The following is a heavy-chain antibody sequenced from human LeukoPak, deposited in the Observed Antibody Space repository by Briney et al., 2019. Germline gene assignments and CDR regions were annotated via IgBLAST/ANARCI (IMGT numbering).Heavy chain of an antibody. CDR1: GFTFSSYA. CDR2: ISGSGGNT. J-gene: IGHJ4*02. Sequence: GGSLRLSCAASGFTFSSYAMSWVRLAPGKGLEGVSSISGSGGNTYYADSVKGRFTISRDNSKNTLYMQMNSLRAEDTAVYYCAKLVTHFDYWGQGTLVTVSS. D-gene: IGHD4-23*01. CDR3: AKLVTHFDY. V-gene: IGHV3-23*01.